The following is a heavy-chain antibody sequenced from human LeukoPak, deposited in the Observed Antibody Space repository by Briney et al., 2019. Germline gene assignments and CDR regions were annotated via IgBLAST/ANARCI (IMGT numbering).Heavy chain of an antibody. D-gene: IGHD3-16*01. V-gene: IGHV1-46*01. CDR1: GYTFTIYY. Sequence: GASVKVSFKASGYTFTIYYMHWVRQAPGQGREWMGLINPSGGSTSYAQKFQGRVTMTRDTSTSTVYMELSSLRSEDTAVYYCARGGSFAHHPFDYWGQGTLVTVSS. J-gene: IGHJ4*02. CDR3: ARGGSFAHHPFDY. CDR2: INPSGGST.